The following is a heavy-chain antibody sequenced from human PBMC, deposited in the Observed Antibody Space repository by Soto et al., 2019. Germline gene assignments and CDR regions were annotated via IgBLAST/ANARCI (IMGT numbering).Heavy chain of an antibody. CDR3: AKEVWSGPMDV. J-gene: IGHJ6*02. CDR2: ISYAGSHK. CDR1: GFTFSSYG. D-gene: IGHD3-3*01. Sequence: QVQLVESGGGVVQPGRSLSLSCAASGFTFSSYGMHWVRQAPGKGLAWVAVISYAGSHKYYADSVKGRFTISRDNSKNTLYLQMNSPRAEDTAVYYCAKEVWSGPMDVWGQGTTVTVSS. V-gene: IGHV3-30*18.